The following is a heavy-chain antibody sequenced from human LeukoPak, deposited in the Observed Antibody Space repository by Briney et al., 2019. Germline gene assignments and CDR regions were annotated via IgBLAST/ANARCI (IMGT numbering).Heavy chain of an antibody. J-gene: IGHJ6*03. D-gene: IGHD2/OR15-2a*01. Sequence: PWETLSLTCSVSGGSISRYYWSWIRQSPGKGLEWIGYMFYTGSTNYNPSLKSRVTMSLDTSKNQFSLKLTSVTAADTAVYLCARGAYNTLSEGPYFYYMDVWGKGTTVTVSS. CDR1: GGSISRYY. CDR3: ARGAYNTLSEGPYFYYMDV. V-gene: IGHV4-59*01. CDR2: MFYTGST.